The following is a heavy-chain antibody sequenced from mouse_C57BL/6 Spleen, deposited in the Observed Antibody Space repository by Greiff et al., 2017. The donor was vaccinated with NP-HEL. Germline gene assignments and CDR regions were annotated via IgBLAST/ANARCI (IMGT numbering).Heavy chain of an antibody. D-gene: IGHD2-4*01. J-gene: IGHJ3*01. Sequence: EVQLVESGGGLVKPGGSLKLSCAASGFTFSSYAMSWVRQTPEKRLEWVATISDGGSYTYYPDNVKGRFTISRDNAKNNLYLQMSHLKSEDTAMYYWARETGDYGAWFAYWGQGTLVTVSA. V-gene: IGHV5-4*01. CDR3: ARETGDYGAWFAY. CDR1: GFTFSSYA. CDR2: ISDGGSYT.